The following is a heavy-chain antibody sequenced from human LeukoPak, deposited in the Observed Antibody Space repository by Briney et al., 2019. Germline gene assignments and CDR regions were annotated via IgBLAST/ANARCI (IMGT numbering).Heavy chain of an antibody. CDR3: TRFTIFGVVDVFDI. CDR1: GFTFGDYA. CDR2: IRSKLYGGAT. J-gene: IGHJ3*02. D-gene: IGHD3-3*01. V-gene: IGHV3-49*04. Sequence: GRSLRLSCTASGFTFGDYAMSWVRQAPGKGQEWVGFIRSKLYGGATEYAASVKGRFTISRDDSKSIAYLQMNSLKTEDTAVYYCTRFTIFGVVDVFDIWGQGTMVTVSS.